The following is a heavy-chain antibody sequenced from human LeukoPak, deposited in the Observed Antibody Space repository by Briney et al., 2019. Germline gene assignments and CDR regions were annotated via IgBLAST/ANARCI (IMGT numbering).Heavy chain of an antibody. CDR2: ISRNSGSI. CDR3: AKDIDITWELRAYFDA. Sequence: GGSLRLSCAASGFTFDDYVMHWVRQAPGKGLEWVSGISRNSGSIDYVDSVRGRFTISRDNAKNSLYLQMNSLRAEDTALYYSAKDIDITWELRAYFDAWGQGILVTVSS. CDR1: GFTFDDYV. J-gene: IGHJ4*02. V-gene: IGHV3-9*01. D-gene: IGHD1-26*01.